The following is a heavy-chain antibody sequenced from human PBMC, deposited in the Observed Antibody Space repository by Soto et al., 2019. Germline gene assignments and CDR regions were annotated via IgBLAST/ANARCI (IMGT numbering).Heavy chain of an antibody. CDR1: GYTFTGYY. D-gene: IGHD4-17*01. Sequence: QVQLVQSGAEVKKPGASVKVSCKTSGYTFTGYYMHWVRQAPGQGLEWMGWINPNSGGTNYSQKFQGWVTVTRDASISTAYMELSRLRSDDTAVYYCARGGFDYGSDLCFDSWGQGTLVTVSS. CDR3: ARGGFDYGSDLCFDS. J-gene: IGHJ4*02. V-gene: IGHV1-2*04. CDR2: INPNSGGT.